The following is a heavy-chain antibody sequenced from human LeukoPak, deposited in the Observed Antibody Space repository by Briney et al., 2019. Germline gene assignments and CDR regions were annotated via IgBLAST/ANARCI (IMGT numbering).Heavy chain of an antibody. V-gene: IGHV3-48*01. Sequence: GGSLRLSCAASGFTFSSYSMNWVRQAPGKGLEWVSYISSSSSTIYYADSVKGRFTISRDNAKNLLYLQMNSLRAEDTAVYYCAMSYCGGDCYSDWGQGTLVTVSS. J-gene: IGHJ4*02. CDR1: GFTFSSYS. D-gene: IGHD2-21*02. CDR3: AMSYCGGDCYSD. CDR2: ISSSSSTI.